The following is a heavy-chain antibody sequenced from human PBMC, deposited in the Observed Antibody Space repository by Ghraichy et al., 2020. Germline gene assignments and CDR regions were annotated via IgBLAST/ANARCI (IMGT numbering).Heavy chain of an antibody. V-gene: IGHV3-23*01. CDR2: ITGSGGTT. CDR1: GFTFSNYA. D-gene: IGHD3-3*01. J-gene: IGHJ6*02. CDR3: AKSKAIHYYYYGMDV. Sequence: GGSLRLSCAASGFTFSNYAMTWVRQAPGKGLEWVSGITGSGGTTYSADSVKGRFTISRDNSKHTLYLQMNSLRAEDTAVYYCAKSKAIHYYYYGMDVWGLGTTVTVSS.